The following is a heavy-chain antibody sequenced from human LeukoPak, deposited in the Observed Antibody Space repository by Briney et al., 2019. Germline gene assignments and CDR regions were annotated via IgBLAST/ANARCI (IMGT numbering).Heavy chain of an antibody. Sequence: ASVKVSCKASGYTFTGYYMHWVRQAPGQGLEWMGWINPISGGTNYAQKFQGRVTMTRDTSISTAYMELSRLRSDDTAVYYCASVVVVVAGFDYWGQGTLVTVSS. D-gene: IGHD2-15*01. CDR1: GYTFTGYY. V-gene: IGHV1-2*02. CDR2: INPISGGT. CDR3: ASVVVVVAGFDY. J-gene: IGHJ4*02.